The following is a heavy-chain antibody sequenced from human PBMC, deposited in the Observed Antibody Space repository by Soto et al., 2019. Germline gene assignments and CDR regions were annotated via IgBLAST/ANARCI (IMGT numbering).Heavy chain of an antibody. CDR3: ARGGAYVVGRGSRQYYYYGMNV. J-gene: IGHJ6*02. D-gene: IGHD3-16*01. CDR2: IYYSGST. CDR1: GGSITSGDYY. Sequence: PSETLSLTCTVSGGSITSGDYYWSWIRQPPGKGLEWIGYIYYSGSTNYNPSLKSRVTISVDTSKNQFSLKLSSVTAADTAVYYCARGGAYVVGRGSRQYYYYGMNVWGQGTTVTVSS. V-gene: IGHV4-61*08.